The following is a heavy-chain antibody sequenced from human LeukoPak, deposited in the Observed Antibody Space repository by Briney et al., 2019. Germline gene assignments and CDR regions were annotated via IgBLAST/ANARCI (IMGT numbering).Heavy chain of an antibody. V-gene: IGHV1-18*01. CDR1: GYTFTSYG. CDR2: ISAYNGNT. CDR3: ARDWLGSSWYDAFDI. D-gene: IGHD6-13*01. J-gene: IGHJ3*02. Sequence: ASVTVSFKASGYTFTSYGISWVRQAPGPGLEWMGGISAYNGNTNYAQKLQGRVTMTTDTSTSTAYMELRSLRYDDTAVYYCARDWLGSSWYDAFDIWGQGTMVTVSS.